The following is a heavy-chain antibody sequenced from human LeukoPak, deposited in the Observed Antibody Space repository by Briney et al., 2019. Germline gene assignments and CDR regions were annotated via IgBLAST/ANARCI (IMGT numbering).Heavy chain of an antibody. CDR1: GGSISSYY. CDR3: ARADRAAAVFFDY. D-gene: IGHD6-13*01. V-gene: IGHV4-59*01. Sequence: SETLSLTCTVSGGSISSYYWSWIRQPPGKGLVWIGYIYYSGSTNYNPSLKSRVTISVDTSKNQFSLKLSSVTAADTAVYYCARADRAAAVFFDYWGQGTLVTVPS. J-gene: IGHJ4*02. CDR2: IYYSGST.